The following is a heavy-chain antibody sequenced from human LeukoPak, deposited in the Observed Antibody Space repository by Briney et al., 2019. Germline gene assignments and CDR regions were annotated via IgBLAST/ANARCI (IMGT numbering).Heavy chain of an antibody. Sequence: SETLSLTCTVSGGSISSYYWSWIRQPPGKGLEWIGYIYYSGSTNYNPSLKSRVTISVDTSKSQFSLKLSSVTAADTAVYYCARDKPVAGTNAFDIWGQGTMVTVSS. CDR2: IYYSGST. V-gene: IGHV4-59*01. CDR3: ARDKPVAGTNAFDI. D-gene: IGHD6-19*01. CDR1: GGSISSYY. J-gene: IGHJ3*02.